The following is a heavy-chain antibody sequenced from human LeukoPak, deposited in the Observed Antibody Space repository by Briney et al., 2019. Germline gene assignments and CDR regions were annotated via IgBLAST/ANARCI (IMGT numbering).Heavy chain of an antibody. V-gene: IGHV3-23*01. CDR2: ISNSGGST. D-gene: IGHD3-10*01. CDR1: GFTFTSYA. CDR3: AKDYGSGSSGPYYFDY. Sequence: SGGSLRLSCAASGFTFTSYAMSWVCQAPGKGLEWVSAISNSGGSTYYADSVKGRFTISRDNSKNTLYLQMNSLRAEDTAVYYCAKDYGSGSSGPYYFDYWGQGTLVTVSS. J-gene: IGHJ4*02.